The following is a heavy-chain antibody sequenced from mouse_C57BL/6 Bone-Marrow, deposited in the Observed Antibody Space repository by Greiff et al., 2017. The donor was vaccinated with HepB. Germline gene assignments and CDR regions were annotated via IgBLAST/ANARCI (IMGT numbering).Heavy chain of an antibody. CDR1: GYTFTSYW. CDR3: ARPIYYGSSFWYFDV. J-gene: IGHJ1*03. CDR2: IYPGSGST. V-gene: IGHV1-55*01. Sequence: QVQLQQPGAELVKPGASVKMSCKASGYTFTSYWITWVKQRPGQGLEWIGDIYPGSGSTNYNEKFKSKATLTVDTSSSTAYMQLSSLTSGDSAVYYCARPIYYGSSFWYFDVWGTGTTVTVSS. D-gene: IGHD1-1*01.